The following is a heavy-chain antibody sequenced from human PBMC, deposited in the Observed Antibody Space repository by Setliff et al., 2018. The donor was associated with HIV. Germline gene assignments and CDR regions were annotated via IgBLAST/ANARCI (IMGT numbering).Heavy chain of an antibody. CDR3: AQLGMVDDFDY. Sequence: SETLSLTCDVSGFSISSRYYWGWIRQSPGKGLEWIGNIYHTGSSYYNPSLNDRATISLDTSKNHFSLKLRSMTAADTAVYYCAQLGMVDDFDYWGQGTLVTVSS. CDR1: GFSISSRYY. V-gene: IGHV4-38-2*01. D-gene: IGHD1-1*01. CDR2: IYHTGSS. J-gene: IGHJ4*02.